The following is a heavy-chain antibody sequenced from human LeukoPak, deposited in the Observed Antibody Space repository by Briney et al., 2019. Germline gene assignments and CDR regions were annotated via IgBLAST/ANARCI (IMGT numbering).Heavy chain of an antibody. Sequence: GGSLRPSCAASGFTFSAYAMTWVRQAPEKGLEWVSAISGTGGSTYYVDSVKGRFTISRDNSKNTLYLQMNSLRAEDTAVYYCAKVPNDYGDYSGMDVWGQGTTVTVS. CDR1: GFTFSAYA. V-gene: IGHV3-23*01. J-gene: IGHJ6*02. D-gene: IGHD4-17*01. CDR3: AKVPNDYGDYSGMDV. CDR2: ISGTGGST.